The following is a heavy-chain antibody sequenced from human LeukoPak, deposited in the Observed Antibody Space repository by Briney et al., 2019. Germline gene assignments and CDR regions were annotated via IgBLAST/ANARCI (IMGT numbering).Heavy chain of an antibody. CDR2: IYYSGST. V-gene: IGHV4-30-4*01. CDR1: GGSISSGDYY. J-gene: IGHJ4*02. CDR3: ARADIMITFGGVNGPPWYFDY. D-gene: IGHD3-16*01. Sequence: PSETLSLTCTVSGGSISSGDYYWSWIRQPPGKGLEWIGYIYYSGSTYYNPSLKSRVTISVDTSKNQFSLKLSSVTAADTAVYYCARADIMITFGGVNGPPWYFDYWGQGTLVTVSS.